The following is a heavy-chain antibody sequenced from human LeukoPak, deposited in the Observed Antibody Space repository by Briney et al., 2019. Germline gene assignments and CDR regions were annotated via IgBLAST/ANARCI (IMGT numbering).Heavy chain of an antibody. V-gene: IGHV4-30-2*01. CDR1: GGSISSGGYY. CDR2: IYHSGST. CDR3: ARLVVVPAAISRVGSRPQASYYFDY. D-gene: IGHD2-2*02. J-gene: IGHJ4*02. Sequence: PSETLSLTCTVSGGSISSGGYYWSWIRQPPGKGLEWIGYIYHSGSTYYNPSLKSRVTISVDRSKNQFSLKLSSVTAADTAVYYCARLVVVPAAISRVGSRPQASYYFDYWGQGTLVTVSS.